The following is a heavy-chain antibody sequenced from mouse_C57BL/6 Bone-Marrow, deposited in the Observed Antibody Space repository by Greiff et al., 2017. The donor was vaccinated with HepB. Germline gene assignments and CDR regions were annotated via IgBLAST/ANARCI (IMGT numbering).Heavy chain of an antibody. CDR3: ARSLYSNYGY. J-gene: IGHJ2*01. V-gene: IGHV1-26*01. CDR2: INPNNGGT. Sequence: VQLQQSGPVLVKPGASVKMSCKASGYTFTDYYMNWVKQSHGKSLEWIGDINPNNGGTSYNQKFKGKATLTVDKSSSTAYMELRSLTSEDSAVYYCARSLYSNYGYWGQGTTLTVSS. CDR1: GYTFTDYY. D-gene: IGHD2-5*01.